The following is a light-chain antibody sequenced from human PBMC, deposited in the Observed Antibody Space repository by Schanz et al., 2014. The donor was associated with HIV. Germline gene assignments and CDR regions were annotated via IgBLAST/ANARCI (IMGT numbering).Light chain of an antibody. CDR2: AAS. V-gene: IGKV1-5*03. CDR1: QSISDR. J-gene: IGKJ2*01. CDR3: QHYNSFSST. Sequence: DIQMTQSPSTLSASVGDRVTITCRASQSISDRLAWYQLKPGRAPKLLIYAASTLVSGVPLKFSGTGSGTEFTLTISSLQPEDFTTYYCQHYNSFSSTFGQGTNLEIK.